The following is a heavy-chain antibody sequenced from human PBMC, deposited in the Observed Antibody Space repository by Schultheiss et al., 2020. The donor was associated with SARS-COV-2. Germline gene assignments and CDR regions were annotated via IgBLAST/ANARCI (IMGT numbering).Heavy chain of an antibody. CDR1: GGSISSGSYY. CDR2: IYYSGST. V-gene: IGHV4-61*10. D-gene: IGHD1-14*01. J-gene: IGHJ4*02. Sequence: SQTLSLTCTVSGGSISSGSYYWSWIRQPAGKGLEWIGYIYYSGSTNYNPSLKSRVTISVDTSKNQFSLKLSSVTAADTAVYYCAREPRSQYHFDHWGQGALVTVSS. CDR3: AREPRSQYHFDH.